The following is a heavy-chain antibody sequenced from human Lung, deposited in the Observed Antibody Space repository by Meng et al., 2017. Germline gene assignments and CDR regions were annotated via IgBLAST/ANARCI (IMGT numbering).Heavy chain of an antibody. J-gene: IGHJ4*02. CDR1: GGSISSDNW. CDR2: IYHSGST. V-gene: IGHV4-4*02. D-gene: IGHD2-21*01. Sequence: QVQRQESGPGLGKLSGTLSLTCAVSGGSISSDNWWSWVRQPPGKGLEWIGEIYHSGSTNYNPSLKSRITISVDKPKNQFSLTLSSVTAADTAVYYCTKNDFYCLGYWGQGTLVTVSS. CDR3: TKNDFYCLGY.